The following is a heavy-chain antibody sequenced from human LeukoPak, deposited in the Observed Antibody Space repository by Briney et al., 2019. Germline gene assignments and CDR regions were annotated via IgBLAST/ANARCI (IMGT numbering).Heavy chain of an antibody. CDR2: IWYDGSNK. CDR3: AREDIWDTAMATGVFDY. J-gene: IGHJ4*02. D-gene: IGHD5-18*01. Sequence: GGSLRLSCAASGFTFSSYGMHWVRQAPGKGLEWVAVIWYDGSNKYYADSVKGRFTISRDNSKNTLYLQVNSLRAEDTAVYYCAREDIWDTAMATGVFDYWGQGTLVTVSS. CDR1: GFTFSSYG. V-gene: IGHV3-33*01.